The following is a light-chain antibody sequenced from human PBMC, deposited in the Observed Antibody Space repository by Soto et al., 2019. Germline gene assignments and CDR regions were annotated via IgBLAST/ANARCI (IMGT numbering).Light chain of an antibody. CDR3: QHYNSYSEA. CDR1: QTISSW. CDR2: KAS. J-gene: IGKJ1*01. Sequence: EIQMTQSPSTLSGSVGDRVTITCRASQTISSWLAWYQQKPGKDPKLLIYKASTLKSGVPSRFSGSGSGTEFNLTISSLQTDDFATYECQHYNSYSEAFGQGTKVDIK. V-gene: IGKV1-5*03.